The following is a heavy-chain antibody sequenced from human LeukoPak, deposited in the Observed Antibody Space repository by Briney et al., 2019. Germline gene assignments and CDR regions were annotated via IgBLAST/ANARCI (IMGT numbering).Heavy chain of an antibody. V-gene: IGHV3-21*01. J-gene: IGHJ6*03. CDR1: GFTFSSYS. Sequence: PGGSLRLSCAASGFTFSSYSMNWVRQAPGKGLEWVSSISSSSSYIYYADSVKGRFTISRDNAKNSLYLQMNSLRAEDTAVYYCARGPYASGSHGRRGWVHYMDVWGKGTTVTISS. D-gene: IGHD3-10*01. CDR3: ARGPYASGSHGRRGWVHYMDV. CDR2: ISSSSSYI.